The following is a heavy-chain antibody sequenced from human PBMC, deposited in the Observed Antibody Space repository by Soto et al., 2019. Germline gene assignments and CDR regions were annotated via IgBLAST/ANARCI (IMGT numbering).Heavy chain of an antibody. D-gene: IGHD1-26*01. CDR3: AKERNPNVQWELGEGDY. J-gene: IGHJ4*02. Sequence: HPGGSLRLSCAASGFTFSSYAMSWVRQAPGKGLEWVSAISGSGGSTYYADSVKGRFTISRDNSKNTLYLQMNSLRAEDTAVYYCAKERNPNVQWELGEGDYWGQGTLVTVSS. V-gene: IGHV3-23*01. CDR1: GFTFSSYA. CDR2: ISGSGGST.